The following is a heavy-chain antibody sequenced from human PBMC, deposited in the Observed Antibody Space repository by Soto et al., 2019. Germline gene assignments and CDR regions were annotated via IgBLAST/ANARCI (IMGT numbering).Heavy chain of an antibody. CDR2: IYYSGST. D-gene: IGHD2-15*01. CDR1: GGSISSSSYY. V-gene: IGHV4-39*01. CDR3: ARHHCSGGSCYSPRNWFDP. J-gene: IGHJ5*02. Sequence: SETLSLTCTVSGGSISSSSYYWGWIRQPPGKGLEWIGSIYYSGSTYYNPSLKSRVTISVDTSKNQFSLKLSSVTAADTAVYYCARHHCSGGSCYSPRNWFDPWGQGTLVTVSS.